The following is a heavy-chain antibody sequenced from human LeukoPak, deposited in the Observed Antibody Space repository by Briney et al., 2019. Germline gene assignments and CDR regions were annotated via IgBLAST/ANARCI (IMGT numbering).Heavy chain of an antibody. CDR2: IPTDENYI. CDR1: GFTFSLYY. CDR3: VRDGFKGEYFDN. Sequence: QPGGSLRLSCAASGFTFSLYYMHWVRQTPGKGLVWVSLIPTDENYITYADSVKGRFTISRDNAKNMLYLQMNSLRVEDTGVYYCVRDGFKGEYFDNWGQGTLVTVSS. V-gene: IGHV3-74*03. D-gene: IGHD3-10*01. J-gene: IGHJ4*02.